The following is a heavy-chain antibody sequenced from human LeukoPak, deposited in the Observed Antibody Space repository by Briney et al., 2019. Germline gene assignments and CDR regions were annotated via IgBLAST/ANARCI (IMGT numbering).Heavy chain of an antibody. CDR2: IVVGSGNT. CDR1: GFTFTSSA. J-gene: IGHJ4*02. V-gene: IGHV1-58*01. Sequence: GTSVKVSCKASGFTFTSSAVQWVRQARGQRLEWIGWIVVGSGNTNYAQKFQERVTFTRDMSTSTAYMELSSLRSEDTAVYYCAADPYDYGDYVLGYWGQGTLVTVSS. CDR3: AADPYDYGDYVLGY. D-gene: IGHD4-17*01.